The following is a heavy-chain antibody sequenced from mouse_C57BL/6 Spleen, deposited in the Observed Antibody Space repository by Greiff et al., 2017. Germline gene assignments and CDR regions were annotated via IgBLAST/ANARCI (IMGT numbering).Heavy chain of an antibody. D-gene: IGHD2-4*01. CDR2: IDPSDSYT. Sequence: QVQLQQPGAELVKPGASVKLSCKASGYTFTSYWMQWVKQRPGQGLEWIGEIDPSDSYTNYNQKFKGKATLTVDTSSSTAYMQLSSLTSEDSAVYYCARDGLRSWFAYWGQGTLVTVSA. V-gene: IGHV1-50*01. CDR1: GYTFTSYW. J-gene: IGHJ3*01. CDR3: ARDGLRSWFAY.